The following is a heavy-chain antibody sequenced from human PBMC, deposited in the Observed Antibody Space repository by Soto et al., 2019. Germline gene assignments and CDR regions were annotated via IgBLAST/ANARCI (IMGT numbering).Heavy chain of an antibody. CDR2: IIPIFGTA. CDR1: GGTFSSYA. Sequence: QVQLVQSGAEVKKPASSVKVSCKASGGTFSSYAISWVRQAPGQGLEWMGGIIPIFGTANYAQKFQGRVTLTADESTSTAYIELSSQRSHDTAVYYCARFPPTAQYISGWYGHYYYYGMDVWGQGTTVTVSS. D-gene: IGHD6-19*01. J-gene: IGHJ6*02. V-gene: IGHV1-69*01. CDR3: ARFPPTAQYISGWYGHYYYYGMDV.